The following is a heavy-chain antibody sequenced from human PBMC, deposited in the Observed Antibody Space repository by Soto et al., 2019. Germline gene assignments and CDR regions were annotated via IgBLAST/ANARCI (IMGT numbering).Heavy chain of an antibody. CDR2: IYSSGST. CDR3: ARDIRGYSRAFDY. Sequence: SETLSLTCTVSGDSVSSDSYYWAWIRQPPGKGLEWIGHIYSSGSTKYNPSLKSRVTISLDTSSNQFSLELTSVTAADTAIYYCARDIRGYSRAFDYWGQGTLVT. V-gene: IGHV4-61*01. CDR1: GDSVSSDSYY. D-gene: IGHD5-18*01. J-gene: IGHJ4*02.